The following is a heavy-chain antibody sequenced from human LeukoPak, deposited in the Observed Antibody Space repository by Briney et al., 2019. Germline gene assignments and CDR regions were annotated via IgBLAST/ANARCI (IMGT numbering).Heavy chain of an antibody. J-gene: IGHJ4*02. CDR3: ARGRNAYTFDN. V-gene: IGHV3-48*03. Sequence: SGGSLRLSCAASGFTFSSYEINWVRQAPGKGLEWVSYISSGGNYRYHADSVKGRFTISRDNARNSLYLQMNSLRAEDTAVYYCARGRNAYTFDNWGQGTLVTVSS. CDR1: GFTFSSYE. D-gene: IGHD5-24*01. CDR2: ISSGGNYR.